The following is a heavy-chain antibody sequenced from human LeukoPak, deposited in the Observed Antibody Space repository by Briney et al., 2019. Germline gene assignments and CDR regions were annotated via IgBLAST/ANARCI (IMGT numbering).Heavy chain of an antibody. CDR2: IWYDGSNK. V-gene: IGHV3-33*01. CDR1: GFTFSSYG. J-gene: IGHJ5*02. CDR3: AREVIAAAGPGWFDP. Sequence: GRSLRLSCAASGFTFSSYGMHWVRQAPGKGLEWVGVIWYDGSNKYYADSVKGRFNISRENSKNTLYLQMTSLRAEDTAVYHCAREVIAAAGPGWFDPWGQGTLVTVSP. D-gene: IGHD6-13*01.